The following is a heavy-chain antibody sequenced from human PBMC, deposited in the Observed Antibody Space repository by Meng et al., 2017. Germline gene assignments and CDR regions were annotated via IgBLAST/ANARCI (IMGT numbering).Heavy chain of an antibody. J-gene: IGHJ6*02. Sequence: GESLKISCAASGFTFSSYWMHWVRQAPGKGLVWVSRINRAGSSTSYADSVKGRFTIARDNAKNTLYLQMNSLRAEDTALYYCARSEPYYYYGMDVWGQGTTVTVSS. CDR3: ARSEPYYYYGMDV. CDR2: INRAGSST. V-gene: IGHV3-74*01. CDR1: GFTFSSYW.